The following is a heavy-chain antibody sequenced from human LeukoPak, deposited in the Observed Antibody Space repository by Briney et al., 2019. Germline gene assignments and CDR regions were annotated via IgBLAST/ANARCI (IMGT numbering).Heavy chain of an antibody. CDR1: GYTFTSYG. Sequence: ASVKVSCKASGYTFTSYGISWVRQAPGQGLEWMGWISAYNGNTNYAQKLQGRVTMTTDTSTSTAYMELRSLRSDDTAVYYWARFSPYSSSWSRFFDYWGQGTLVTVSS. J-gene: IGHJ4*02. CDR2: ISAYNGNT. V-gene: IGHV1-18*01. CDR3: ARFSPYSSSWSRFFDY. D-gene: IGHD6-13*01.